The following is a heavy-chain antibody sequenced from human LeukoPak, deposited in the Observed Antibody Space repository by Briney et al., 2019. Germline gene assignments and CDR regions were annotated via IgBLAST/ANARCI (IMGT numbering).Heavy chain of an antibody. CDR2: INPSGGST. V-gene: IGHV1-46*01. Sequence: ASVKVSCKASGYTFRNYGITWVRQAPGQGLEWMGIINPSGGSTSYAQKFQGRVTMTRDTSTSTVYMELSSLRSEDTAVYYCARGANFFGVVENNWFDPWGQGTLVTVSS. D-gene: IGHD3-3*01. CDR3: ARGANFFGVVENNWFDP. CDR1: GYTFRNYG. J-gene: IGHJ5*02.